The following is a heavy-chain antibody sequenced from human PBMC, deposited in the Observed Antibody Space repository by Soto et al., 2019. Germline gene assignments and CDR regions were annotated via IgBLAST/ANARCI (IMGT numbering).Heavy chain of an antibody. CDR1: GGSFSGYY. CDR2: INHSGST. D-gene: IGHD3-10*01. Sequence: QVQLQQWGAGLLKPSETLSLTCAVYGGSFSGYYWSWIRQPPGKGLEWIGEINHSGSTNYNPSLKSRVTISVDTSKNQFSLKLSSVTAADTDVYYCARGLGSGSYYIGYWGQGTLVTVSS. J-gene: IGHJ4*02. V-gene: IGHV4-34*01. CDR3: ARGLGSGSYYIGY.